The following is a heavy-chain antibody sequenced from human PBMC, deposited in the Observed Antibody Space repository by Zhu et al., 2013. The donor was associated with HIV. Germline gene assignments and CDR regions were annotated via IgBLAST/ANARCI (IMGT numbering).Heavy chain of an antibody. CDR3: ASATIYSGWYNQDANYYYYYGMDV. J-gene: IGHJ6*02. CDR1: GYTFTGYY. V-gene: IGHV1-2*02. Sequence: QVQLVQSGAEVKKPGASVKVSCKASGYTFTGYYMHWVRQAPGQGLEWMGWINPNSGGTNYAQKFQGRVTMTRDTSISTAYMELSRLRSDDTAVYYCASATIYSGWYNQDANYYYYYGMDVWGQGTTVTVSS. CDR2: INPNSGGT. D-gene: IGHD6-19*01.